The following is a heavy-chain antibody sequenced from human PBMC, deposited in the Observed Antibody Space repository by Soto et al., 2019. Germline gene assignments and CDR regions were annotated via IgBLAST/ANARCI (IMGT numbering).Heavy chain of an antibody. Sequence: QVQLVESGGGLVKPGGSLRLSCAASGFTFSDYYMSWIRQAPGKGLEWVSYISSSSSYTNYADSVKGRFTNSRDNAKNSLYLQMNSLRAEDTAVYYCARAYDSSGYSGYWGQGTLVTVSS. CDR3: ARAYDSSGYSGY. CDR1: GFTFSDYY. CDR2: ISSSSSYT. D-gene: IGHD3-22*01. J-gene: IGHJ4*02. V-gene: IGHV3-11*06.